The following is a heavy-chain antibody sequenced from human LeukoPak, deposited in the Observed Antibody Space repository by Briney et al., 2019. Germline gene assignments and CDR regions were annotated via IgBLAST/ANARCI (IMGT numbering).Heavy chain of an antibody. CDR1: GFTFSNYA. CDR3: ARNDFGSGWLGDY. J-gene: IGHJ4*02. Sequence: GGSLRLSCAASGFTFSNYAMSWVRQAPGKGLEWVSTIGGGGGGTYYADSVKGRFTISRDTSKNTLFLQMNSLRVEDTAVYYCARNDFGSGWLGDYWGQGTLVTVFS. V-gene: IGHV3-23*01. CDR2: IGGGGGGT. D-gene: IGHD6-19*01.